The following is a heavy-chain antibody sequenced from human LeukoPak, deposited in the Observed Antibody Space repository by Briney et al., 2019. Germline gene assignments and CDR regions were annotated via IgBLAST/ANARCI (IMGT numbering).Heavy chain of an antibody. CDR1: GFTFNNHW. CDR2: INKDGSEK. D-gene: IGHD7-27*01. Sequence: GGSLRLSCAASGFTFNNHWMVWVRQAPGKGLEWVANINKDGSEKYYGYSVKGRFTITRDNAKNSLYLQMNSLRAADTAVYYCARDANWASDYCGQGTLVTVSS. J-gene: IGHJ4*02. CDR3: ARDANWASDY. V-gene: IGHV3-7*01.